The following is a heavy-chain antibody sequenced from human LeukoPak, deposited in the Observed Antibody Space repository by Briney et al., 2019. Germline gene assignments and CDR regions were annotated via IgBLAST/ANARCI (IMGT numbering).Heavy chain of an antibody. V-gene: IGHV1-8*01. Sequence: ASVKVSCKASGYTFTNSDINWVRQATGQGLEWMGWMNPNNGETGYAQKFQGRVTMTRDTSTGVAYMELSSLRSDDTAVYYCSRGVGAVGDYWGQGTLVTVSS. CDR2: MNPNNGET. J-gene: IGHJ4*02. CDR1: GYTFTNSD. D-gene: IGHD3-3*01. CDR3: SRGVGAVGDY.